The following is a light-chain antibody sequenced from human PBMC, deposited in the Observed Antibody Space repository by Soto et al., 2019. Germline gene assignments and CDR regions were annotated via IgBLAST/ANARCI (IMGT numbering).Light chain of an antibody. V-gene: IGLV2-14*01. J-gene: IGLJ1*01. CDR3: TSYTSRSTNYV. CDR2: EVT. Sequence: QSALTQPASVSGSPGQSITISCTGTSSDIGGYNYVSWYQQHPGKAPKLMIYEVTNRPSGLSNRFSGSKSGNTASLTISGLQAEDEADYYCTSYTSRSTNYVFGTGTKLTVL. CDR1: SSDIGGYNY.